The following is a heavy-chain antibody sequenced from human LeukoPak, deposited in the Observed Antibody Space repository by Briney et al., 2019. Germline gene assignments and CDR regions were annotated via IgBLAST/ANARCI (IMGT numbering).Heavy chain of an antibody. V-gene: IGHV1-2*02. Sequence: ASVKVSCKASGYAFTGYYMHWVRQAPGQGLEWMGWINPNSGGTNYAQKFQGRVTMTRDTSISTAYMELSRLRSDDTAVYYCAREKSSVYYFDYWGQGTLVTVSS. J-gene: IGHJ4*02. D-gene: IGHD3-10*01. CDR1: GYAFTGYY. CDR2: INPNSGGT. CDR3: AREKSSVYYFDY.